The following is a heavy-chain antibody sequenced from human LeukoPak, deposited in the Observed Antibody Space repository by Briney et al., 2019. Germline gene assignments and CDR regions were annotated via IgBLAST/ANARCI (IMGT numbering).Heavy chain of an antibody. CDR1: GYTFTSYD. V-gene: IGHV1-8*01. J-gene: IGHJ3*02. Sequence: ASVKVSCKASGYTFTSYDINWVRQATGQGLEWMGWMNPNSGNTGYAQKFQGRVTMTRNTSISTAYMELSSLRSEDTAVYYCARSFANDDAFDIWGQGTMVTVSS. D-gene: IGHD1-1*01. CDR3: ARSFANDDAFDI. CDR2: MNPNSGNT.